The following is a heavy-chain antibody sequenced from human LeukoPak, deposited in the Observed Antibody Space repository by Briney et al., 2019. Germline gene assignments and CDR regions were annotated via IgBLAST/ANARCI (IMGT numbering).Heavy chain of an antibody. CDR2: INHSGST. J-gene: IGHJ3*02. V-gene: IGHV4-34*01. Sequence: SETLSLTCAVYGGSFSGYYWSWICQPPGKGLEWIGEINHSGSTNYNPSLKSRVTISVDTSKNQFSLKLSSVTAADTAVYYCARGPYLTGYSLGAFDIWGQGTMVTVSS. D-gene: IGHD3-9*01. CDR1: GGSFSGYY. CDR3: ARGPYLTGYSLGAFDI.